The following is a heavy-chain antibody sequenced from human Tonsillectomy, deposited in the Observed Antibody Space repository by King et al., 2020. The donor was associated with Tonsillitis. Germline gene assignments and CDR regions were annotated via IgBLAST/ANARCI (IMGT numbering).Heavy chain of an antibody. CDR3: ARGGLYSGSYYYYYMDV. D-gene: IGHD5-12*01. CDR2: INHSGST. J-gene: IGHJ6*03. Sequence: VQLQQWGAGLLKPSETLSLTCAVYGGSFSGFYWSWIRQPPGKGLEWIGDINHSGSTNYNPSLKSQVTISLDTSKKHFSLKLTSVTAADTTGYYCARGGLYSGSYYYYYMDVWGEGTTVTVSS. CDR1: GGSFSGFY. V-gene: IGHV4-34*01.